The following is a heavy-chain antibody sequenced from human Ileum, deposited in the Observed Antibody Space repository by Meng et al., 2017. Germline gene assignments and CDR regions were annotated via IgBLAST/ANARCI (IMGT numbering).Heavy chain of an antibody. CDR2: TYYRSKWYN. CDR3: ARDGGAAPDYFDY. V-gene: IGHV6-1*01. CDR1: GASVSSNSAA. Sequence: QVQLQQSVPGLVMPSQTLSLSCSISGASVSSNSAAWNWIRQSPSRGLEWLGRTYYRSKWYNNYAVSVRSRISINPDTSKNQFSLQLNSVTPEDTAVYYCARDGGAAPDYFDYWGQGTLVTVSS. J-gene: IGHJ4*02. D-gene: IGHD3-16*01.